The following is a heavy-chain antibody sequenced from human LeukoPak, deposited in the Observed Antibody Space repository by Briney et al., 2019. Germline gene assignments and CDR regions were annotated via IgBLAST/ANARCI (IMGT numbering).Heavy chain of an antibody. CDR3: ARRESDGGYDNYFDY. J-gene: IGHJ4*02. D-gene: IGHD5-12*01. CDR2: INHSGST. Sequence: PSETLSLTCAVYGGSFSGYYWSWIRQPPGKGLEWIGEINHSGSTNYNPSLKSRVTISVDTSKNQFSLKLSSVTAADTAVYYCARRESDGGYDNYFDYWGQGTLVTVSS. CDR1: GGSFSGYY. V-gene: IGHV4-34*01.